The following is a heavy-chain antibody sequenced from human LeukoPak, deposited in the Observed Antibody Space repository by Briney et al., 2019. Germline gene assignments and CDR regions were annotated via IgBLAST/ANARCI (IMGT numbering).Heavy chain of an antibody. V-gene: IGHV3-48*04. CDR3: AKDFSRDGYNGDY. Sequence: PGGSLRLSCAASGFTFSTYSMNWVRQAPGKGLEWVSYISSSSSSIYYADSAKGRFTISRDNAKNSLYLQMNSLRAEDTAVYYCAKDFSRDGYNGDYWGRGTLVTVSS. D-gene: IGHD5-24*01. CDR1: GFTFSTYS. J-gene: IGHJ4*02. CDR2: ISSSSSSI.